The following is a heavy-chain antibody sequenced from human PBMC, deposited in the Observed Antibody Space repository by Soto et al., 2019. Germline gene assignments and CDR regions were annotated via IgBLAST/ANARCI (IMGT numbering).Heavy chain of an antibody. Sequence: SETLSLTCAVSGGSISSSNWWSWVRQPPGKGLEWIGEIYHSGSTNYNPSLKSRVTISVDKSKNQFSLKLSSVTAADTAVYYCARARNTGIVGAVFFDYWGQGTLVTVSS. CDR2: IYHSGST. CDR3: ARARNTGIVGAVFFDY. CDR1: GGSISSSNW. V-gene: IGHV4-4*02. D-gene: IGHD1-26*01. J-gene: IGHJ4*02.